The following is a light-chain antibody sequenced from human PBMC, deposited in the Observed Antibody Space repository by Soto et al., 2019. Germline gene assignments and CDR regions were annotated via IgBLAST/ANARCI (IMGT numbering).Light chain of an antibody. J-gene: IGKJ1*01. CDR1: QTIMTY. CDR3: QQSYSTTWT. V-gene: IGKV1-39*01. CDR2: AAS. Sequence: DIQITQSPSSLSASVGDEVTITCRASQTIMTYLNWYQQRPGKAPKLLIYAASSLQSGVPSRFSGSGSETHFTLTISSLQPEDFATYSCQQSYSTTWTFGQGTKVDIK.